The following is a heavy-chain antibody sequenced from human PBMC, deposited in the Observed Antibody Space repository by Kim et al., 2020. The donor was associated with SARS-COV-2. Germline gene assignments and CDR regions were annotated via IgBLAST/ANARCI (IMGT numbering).Heavy chain of an antibody. Sequence: SETLSLTCTVSGGSISSGGYYWSWIRQHPGKVLEWIGYIYYSGSTYYNPSLKSRVTISVDTSKNQFSLKLSSVTAADTAVYYCARDLVYYYDSSGYAPHLYFDLWGRGTLVTVSS. CDR2: IYYSGST. V-gene: IGHV4-31*03. J-gene: IGHJ2*01. CDR3: ARDLVYYYDSSGYAPHLYFDL. CDR1: GGSISSGGYY. D-gene: IGHD3-22*01.